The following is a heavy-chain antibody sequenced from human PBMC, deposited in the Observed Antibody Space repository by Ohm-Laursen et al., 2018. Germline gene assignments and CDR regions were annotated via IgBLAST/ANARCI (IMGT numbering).Heavy chain of an antibody. Sequence: PSQTLSLTCTVSGDALSGDYWTWIRQFPGRGLEWIGYIHYDARTVYNPSLRSRVTISIDTSKNQFSLRLTSVTAADSAVYYCARLPDYSGWPFDHWGQGALVTVSS. D-gene: IGHD6-19*01. CDR1: GDALSGDY. J-gene: IGHJ4*02. V-gene: IGHV4-59*12. CDR3: ARLPDYSGWPFDH. CDR2: IHYDART.